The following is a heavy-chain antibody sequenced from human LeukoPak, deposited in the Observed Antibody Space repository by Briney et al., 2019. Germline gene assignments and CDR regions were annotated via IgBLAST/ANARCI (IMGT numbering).Heavy chain of an antibody. V-gene: IGHV4-59*01. CDR1: GGSISSYY. J-gene: IGHJ4*02. Sequence: SETLSLTCTVSGGSISSYYWSWIRQPPGKGLEWIGNIYYSGSTNYNTSLKSRVTISVDTSKNQFSLKLSSVTAADTAVYYCARVKSSGWGIGFAYWGQGTLVTVSS. CDR3: ARVKSSGWGIGFAY. CDR2: IYYSGST. D-gene: IGHD6-19*01.